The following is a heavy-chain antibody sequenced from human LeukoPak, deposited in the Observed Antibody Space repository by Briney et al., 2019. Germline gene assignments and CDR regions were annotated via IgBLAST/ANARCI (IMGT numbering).Heavy chain of an antibody. V-gene: IGHV3-11*06. J-gene: IGHJ4*02. D-gene: IGHD3-9*01. Sequence: PGGSLRLSCAASGFTFSDYYMSWIRQAPGKGLEWVSYISSSSSYTNYADSVKGRFTISGDNAKNSLFLQMNSLRAEDTAVYYCARDILTGPHYFVYWGQGTLVTVSS. CDR2: ISSSSSYT. CDR1: GFTFSDYY. CDR3: ARDILTGPHYFVY.